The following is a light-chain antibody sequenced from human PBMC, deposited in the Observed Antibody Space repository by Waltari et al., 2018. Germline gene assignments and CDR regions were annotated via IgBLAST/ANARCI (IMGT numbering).Light chain of an antibody. J-gene: IGKJ4*01. CDR3: QKYNTAPLT. Sequence: EIQMTQSPSSLSASVGDRVIISCRASQVIANYLAWYQQMPGKVPKLLIYAASTLQSGVPSLFSGSGSGTYFTLTISNLQPEDVATYYCQKYNTAPLTFGGGTKVEIK. CDR2: AAS. V-gene: IGKV1-27*01. CDR1: QVIANY.